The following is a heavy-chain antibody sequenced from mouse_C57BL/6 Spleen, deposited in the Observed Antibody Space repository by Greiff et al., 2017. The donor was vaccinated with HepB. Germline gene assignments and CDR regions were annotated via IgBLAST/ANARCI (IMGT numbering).Heavy chain of an antibody. CDR2: INPGSGGT. J-gene: IGHJ1*03. V-gene: IGHV1-54*01. CDR1: GYAFTNYL. CDR3: ARFYSNYVWYFDV. Sequence: QVQLQQSGAELVRPGTSVKVSCKASGYAFTNYLIEWVKQRPGQGLEWIGVINPGSGGTNYNEKFKGKATLTADKSSSTAYMQLSSLTSEVSAVYFCARFYSNYVWYFDVWGTGTTVTVSS. D-gene: IGHD2-5*01.